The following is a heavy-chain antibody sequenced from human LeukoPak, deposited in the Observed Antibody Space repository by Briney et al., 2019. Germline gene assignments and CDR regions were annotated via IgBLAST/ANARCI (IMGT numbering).Heavy chain of an antibody. V-gene: IGHV3-74*01. Sequence: GGSLRLSCAASGFTFSRYWMHWVRQAPGKGLVWVSRIHSDGSHTDYADSVKGRFTISRDNAKNTLYLQMNSLRAEDTAMYYCARDILTDSYCGQGTLVTVSS. J-gene: IGHJ4*02. CDR1: GFTFSRYW. D-gene: IGHD3-9*01. CDR2: IHSDGSHT. CDR3: ARDILTDSY.